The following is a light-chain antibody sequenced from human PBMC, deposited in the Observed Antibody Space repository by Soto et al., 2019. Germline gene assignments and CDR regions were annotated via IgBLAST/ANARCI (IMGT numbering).Light chain of an antibody. CDR2: DAS. CDR3: QQSYTTPRT. CDR1: QSVSTY. Sequence: DIQMTQSPSSLSASVGDRVTITCRASQSVSTYLNWYQEKPGKAPKFLIYDASNLQSGVPSRFSGSGSGTDFTLTNSSLQPEDFATYYCQQSYTTPRTFGPGTKVDIK. J-gene: IGKJ3*01. V-gene: IGKV1-39*01.